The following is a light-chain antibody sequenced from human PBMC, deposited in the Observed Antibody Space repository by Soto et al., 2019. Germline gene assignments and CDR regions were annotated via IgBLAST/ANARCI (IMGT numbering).Light chain of an antibody. CDR3: QQHGDSPIA. CDR2: GAS. Sequence: EIFLTQSPGTLSLSPGERATLPCRASQNITNNYVAWYQHKPGQAPRLLIYGASSRATGIPDRFSGSGSGTDFSLTISRLEPEDFAVYYCQQHGDSPIAFGQGTRLEIK. CDR1: QNITNNY. J-gene: IGKJ5*01. V-gene: IGKV3-20*01.